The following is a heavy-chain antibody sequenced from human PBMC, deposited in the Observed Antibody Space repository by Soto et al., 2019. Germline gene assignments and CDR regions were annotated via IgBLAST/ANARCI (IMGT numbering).Heavy chain of an antibody. CDR3: ATTSGVSYYYDSTGYYFRGKEYFDY. CDR1: GGTFSSYA. V-gene: IGHV1-69*13. D-gene: IGHD3-22*01. CDR2: IIPIFGTA. Sequence: SVKVSCKASGGTFSSYAISWVRQAPGQGLEWMGGIIPIFGTANYAQKFQGRVTITADESTSTAYMELSSLRSEDTAVYYCATTSGVSYYYDSTGYYFRGKEYFDYWGQGTLVTVSS. J-gene: IGHJ4*02.